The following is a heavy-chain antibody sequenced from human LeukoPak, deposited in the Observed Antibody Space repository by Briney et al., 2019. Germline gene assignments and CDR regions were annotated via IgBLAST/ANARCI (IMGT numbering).Heavy chain of an antibody. D-gene: IGHD6-13*01. Sequence: SETLSLTCTVSGGSFSTYYWSWIRQPPGKGLEWIGSIYYSGSTYYNPSLKSRVTISVDTSKNQFSLKLSSVTAADTAVYYCARDLHSSSWSGNWFDPWGQGTLVTVSS. CDR3: ARDLHSSSWSGNWFDP. J-gene: IGHJ5*02. CDR1: GGSFSTYY. CDR2: IYYSGST. V-gene: IGHV4-39*07.